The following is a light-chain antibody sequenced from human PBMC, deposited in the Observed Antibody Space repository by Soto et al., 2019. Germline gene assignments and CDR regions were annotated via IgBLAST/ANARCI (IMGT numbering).Light chain of an antibody. CDR2: GAS. Sequence: EIVLTQSPGTLSLSPGERATLSCRASQSVSSSSLAWYQQKPGQAPRRLIYGASSRATGMPDRFSGSGSGTDFTVTISRLEPEDFAVDYCQQYGSSPLTFGGGTKVEIK. V-gene: IGKV3-20*01. CDR3: QQYGSSPLT. J-gene: IGKJ4*01. CDR1: QSVSSSS.